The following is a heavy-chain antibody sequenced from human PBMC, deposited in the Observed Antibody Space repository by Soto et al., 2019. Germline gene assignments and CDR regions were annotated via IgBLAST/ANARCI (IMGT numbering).Heavy chain of an antibody. J-gene: IGHJ6*02. Sequence: QVQLVQSGAEVKKPGSSVKVSCKASGGTFSSYAISWVRQAPGQGHEWMGGLIPIFGTANYAQKFQGRVTITADESTSTAYMELSSLRSEDTAVYCCARAAVTTGPSYYYYGMDVWGQGTTVTVSS. CDR2: LIPIFGTA. CDR1: GGTFSSYA. D-gene: IGHD4-17*01. CDR3: ARAAVTTGPSYYYYGMDV. V-gene: IGHV1-69*01.